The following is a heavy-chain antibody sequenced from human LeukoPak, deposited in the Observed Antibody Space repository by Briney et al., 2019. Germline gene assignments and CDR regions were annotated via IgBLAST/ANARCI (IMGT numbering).Heavy chain of an antibody. Sequence: GGSLRLSCAASGFSFRSYAMHWVRQAPGEGLEWMAVISSDGSNRYYADSVKGRFTISRDNSKNTLYLQMSSLRAEDTAVYYCARDLRHQLLYCLDYWGQGTLVTVSS. CDR2: ISSDGSNR. J-gene: IGHJ4*02. CDR1: GFSFRSYA. V-gene: IGHV3-30*04. D-gene: IGHD2-2*02. CDR3: ARDLRHQLLYCLDY.